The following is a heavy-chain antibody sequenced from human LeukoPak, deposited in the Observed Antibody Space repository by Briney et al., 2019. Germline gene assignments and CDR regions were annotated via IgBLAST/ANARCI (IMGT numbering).Heavy chain of an antibody. CDR2: ISGNGGST. Sequence: GGSLRLSCSASGFTFSSYAMHWVRQAPGKGLEYVSAISGNGGSTYYADSVKGRFTISRDNSKNTLYLQMNSLRAEDTAVYYCAREGVSYDFWSGYSYYGMDVWGQGTTVTVSS. D-gene: IGHD3-3*01. J-gene: IGHJ6*02. CDR3: AREGVSYDFWSGYSYYGMDV. V-gene: IGHV3-64*04. CDR1: GFTFSSYA.